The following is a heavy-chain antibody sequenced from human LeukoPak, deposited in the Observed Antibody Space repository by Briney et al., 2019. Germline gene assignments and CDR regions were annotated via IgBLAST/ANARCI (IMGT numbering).Heavy chain of an antibody. CDR3: ARVGVGYNYYFDY. V-gene: IGHV4-59*01. Sequence: SETLSLTCTVSGGSISSYYWSWIRQPPGKGLEWIGYIYYSGSTNYNPSLKSRVTISVDTSKNQFSLRLSSVTAADTAVYYCARVGVGYNYYFDYWGQRTLVTVSS. CDR2: IYYSGST. J-gene: IGHJ4*02. CDR1: GGSISSYY. D-gene: IGHD5-24*01.